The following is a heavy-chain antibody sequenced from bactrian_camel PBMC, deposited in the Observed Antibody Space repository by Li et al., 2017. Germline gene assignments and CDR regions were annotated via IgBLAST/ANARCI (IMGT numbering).Heavy chain of an antibody. CDR1: PYTYTTGC. CDR2: LWIGGAST. Sequence: EVQLVESGGGSVQSGGSLRLSCAASPYTYTTGCMGWFRQRPGKDREGVAVLWIGGASTTYADSVKGRFIITRDKAKDLVYLQMNGLQPEDTGMYSCAAVGRRIYFGSCPEYKYWGQGT. D-gene: IGHD3*01. CDR3: AAVGRRIYFGSCPEYKY. J-gene: IGHJ4*01. V-gene: IGHV3S42*01.